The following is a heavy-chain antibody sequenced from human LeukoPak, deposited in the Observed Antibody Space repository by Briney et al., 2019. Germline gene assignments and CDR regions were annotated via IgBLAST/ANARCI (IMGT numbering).Heavy chain of an antibody. CDR2: IIPIFGTA. V-gene: IGHV1-69*01. CDR3: AGVLEATHDAFDI. J-gene: IGHJ3*02. Sequence: SVKVSCKASGGTFSSYAISWVRQAPGQGLEWMGGIIPIFGTANYAQKFQGRVTITADESTSTAYMELSSLRSEDTAVYYCAGVLEATHDAFDIWGQGTMVTVSS. D-gene: IGHD5-12*01. CDR1: GGTFSSYA.